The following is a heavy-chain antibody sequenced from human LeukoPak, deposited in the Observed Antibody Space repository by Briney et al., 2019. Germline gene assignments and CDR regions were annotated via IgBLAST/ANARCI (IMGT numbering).Heavy chain of an antibody. CDR2: ISSSSSYI. J-gene: IGHJ4*02. D-gene: IGHD6-13*01. V-gene: IGHV3-21*01. Sequence: GGSLRLSCAASGFTFSSYSMNWVRQAPGKGLEWVSCISSSSSYIYYADSVKGRFTTSRDNAKNSLYLQMNSLRAEDTAVYYCATEQLAAVGTVLDYWGQGILVTVSS. CDR3: ATEQLAAVGTVLDY. CDR1: GFTFSSYS.